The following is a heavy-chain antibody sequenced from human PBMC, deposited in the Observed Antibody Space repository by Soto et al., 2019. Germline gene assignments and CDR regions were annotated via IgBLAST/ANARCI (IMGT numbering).Heavy chain of an antibody. Sequence: EVQLLESGGGVVQPGGSLRLSCAASGFTFSAYAMSWVRQAPGKGLQWVSGVGGSDTDKHYADSVRGRFTVSRDNSKNTLYLPRNSLRADDTAVYYWAKDATAVNGVWDPFDMWGQGTEVTVSS. V-gene: IGHV3-23*01. CDR3: AKDATAVNGVWDPFDM. CDR1: GFTFSAYA. J-gene: IGHJ3*02. D-gene: IGHD2-8*01. CDR2: VGGSDTDK.